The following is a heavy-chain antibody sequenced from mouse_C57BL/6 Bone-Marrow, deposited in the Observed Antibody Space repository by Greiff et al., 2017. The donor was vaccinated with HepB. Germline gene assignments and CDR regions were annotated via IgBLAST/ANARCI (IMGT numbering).Heavy chain of an antibody. CDR2: INPNYGTT. V-gene: IGHV1-39*01. J-gene: IGHJ3*01. CDR3: ARSLYSNYEGWFAY. CDR1: GYSFTDYN. Sequence: LVESGPELVKPGASVKISCKASGYSFTDYNMNWVKQSNGKSLEWIGVINPNYGTTSYNQKFKGKATLTVDQSSSTAYMQLNSLTSEDSAVYYCARSLYSNYEGWFAYWGQGTLVTVSA. D-gene: IGHD2-5*01.